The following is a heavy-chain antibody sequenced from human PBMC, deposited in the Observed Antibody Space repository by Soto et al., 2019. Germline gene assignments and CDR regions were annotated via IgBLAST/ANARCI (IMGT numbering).Heavy chain of an antibody. D-gene: IGHD1-26*01. CDR3: ASVEWELNFDY. CDR2: ISAYNGNT. J-gene: IGHJ4*02. V-gene: IGHV1-18*04. Sequence: SVKVSCKASWYTFTSSGISWVRQAPGEGFYWMGWISAYNGNTNYGHKLQGRVTMTTDTSTSTAYMELRRLRSADPAVYYCASVEWELNFDYWGQGTLVTVSS. CDR1: WYTFTSSG.